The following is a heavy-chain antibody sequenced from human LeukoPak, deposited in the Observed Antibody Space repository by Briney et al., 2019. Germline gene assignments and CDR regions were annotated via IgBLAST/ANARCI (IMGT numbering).Heavy chain of an antibody. V-gene: IGHV1-2*02. CDR3: AAAAMVRGVPFDY. D-gene: IGHD3-10*01. Sequence: GASVKVSCKASGYTFTGYYMHWVRQAPGQGLEWMGWINPNSGGTNYAQKFQGRVTMTRDTSTSTVYMELSSLRSEDTAVYYCAAAAMVRGVPFDYWGQGTLVTVSS. J-gene: IGHJ4*02. CDR1: GYTFTGYY. CDR2: INPNSGGT.